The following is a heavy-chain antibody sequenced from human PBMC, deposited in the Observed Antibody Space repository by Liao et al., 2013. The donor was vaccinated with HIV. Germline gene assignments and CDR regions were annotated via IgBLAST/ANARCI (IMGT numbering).Heavy chain of an antibody. V-gene: IGHV4-39*07. CDR3: ARVTEGTIEGKWLRTYYYYYIDV. CDR2: ISNGGST. Sequence: QLQVQESGPGLVKPSETLSLTCTVSGGSITSDSYFWGWVRQPPGKGLEWVGSISNGGSTYYNPSLKSRLTLSLDTSKSQVSLYLFSVTAADTAVYYCARVTEGTIEGKWLRTYYYYYIDVWGKGTTVTVSS. D-gene: IGHD5-12*01. CDR1: GGSITSDSYF. J-gene: IGHJ6*03.